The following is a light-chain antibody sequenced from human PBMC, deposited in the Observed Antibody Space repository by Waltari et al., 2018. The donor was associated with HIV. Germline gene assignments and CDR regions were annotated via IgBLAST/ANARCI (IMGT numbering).Light chain of an antibody. V-gene: IGLV2-14*01. CDR1: STDIGGYNF. Sequence: PGQSITISCIGTSTDIGGYNFVSWYQQHPGTAPKLLIYEVSYRPSGISNRFSGSKSGNTASLTISGLQTADEAEYHCSSYRSTNSWVFGGGTKLTVL. J-gene: IGLJ3*02. CDR3: SSYRSTNSWV. CDR2: EVS.